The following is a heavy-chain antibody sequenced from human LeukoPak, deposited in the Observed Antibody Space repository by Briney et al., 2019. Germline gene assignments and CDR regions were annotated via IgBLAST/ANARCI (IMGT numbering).Heavy chain of an antibody. CDR2: INSDGSST. D-gene: IGHD6-19*01. Sequence: GGSLRLSCAASGFSFINYWMHWVRHAPGKGLVWVSRINSDGSSTSYADSVKGRFTISRDNAKNTLYLEMNSLRVEDTAVYYCARDLNSGIDYWGQGTLVSVSS. J-gene: IGHJ4*02. V-gene: IGHV3-74*01. CDR1: GFSFINYW. CDR3: ARDLNSGIDY.